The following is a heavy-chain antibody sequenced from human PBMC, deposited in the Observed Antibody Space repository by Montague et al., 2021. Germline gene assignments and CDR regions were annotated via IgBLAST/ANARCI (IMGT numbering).Heavy chain of an antibody. J-gene: IGHJ4*02. CDR3: VAIKWERETRNYFEQ. CDR2: TNHRGTT. D-gene: IGHD1-26*01. V-gene: IGHV4-34*01. Sequence: SETLSLTCDIYVDSFTDYYWGWICQTPGTGLEWIGETNHRGTTKSNPSLKTRVSLSLDTSKSQLSLTLQSAAAADTAVYYCVAIKWERETRNYFEQWGPGILVSVSS. CDR1: VDSFTDYY.